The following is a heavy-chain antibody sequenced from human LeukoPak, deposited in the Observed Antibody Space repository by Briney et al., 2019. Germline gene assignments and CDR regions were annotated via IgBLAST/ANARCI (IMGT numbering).Heavy chain of an antibody. D-gene: IGHD3-16*02. CDR1: GGTFSSYA. J-gene: IGHJ5*02. CDR2: IIPIFGTA. CDR3: ASGGYRNWFDP. V-gene: IGHV1-69*01. Sequence: ASVKVSCKAPGGTFSSYAISWVRQAPGQGLEWMGGIIPIFGTANYAQKFQGRVTITADESTSTAYMELSSLRSEDTAVYYCASGGYRNWFDPWGQGTLVTVSS.